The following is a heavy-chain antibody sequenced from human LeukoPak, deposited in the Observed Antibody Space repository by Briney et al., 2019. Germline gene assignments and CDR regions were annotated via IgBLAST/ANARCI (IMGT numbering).Heavy chain of an antibody. CDR2: IIPIFGTA. J-gene: IGHJ4*02. V-gene: IGHV1-69*01. D-gene: IGHD3-22*01. CDR1: GFTFSSYA. Sequence: GGSLRLSCAASGFTFSSYAISWVRQAPGQGLEWMGGIIPIFGTANYAQKFQGRVTITADESTSTAYMELSSLRSEDTAVYYCARDDVYDSSGYYYWYWGQGTLVTVSS. CDR3: ARDDVYDSSGYYYWY.